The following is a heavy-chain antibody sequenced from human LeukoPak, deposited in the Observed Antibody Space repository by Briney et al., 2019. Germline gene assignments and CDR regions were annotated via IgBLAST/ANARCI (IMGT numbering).Heavy chain of an antibody. Sequence: SETLSLTCTVSGGSISSYYWSWIRQPPGKGLEWIGYIYYSGSTNYNPSLKSRVTISVKTSKNQFSLKLSSVTAADTAVYYCARAMFGSLGFDYWGQGTLVTVSS. CDR3: ARAMFGSLGFDY. V-gene: IGHV4-59*01. CDR1: GGSISSYY. D-gene: IGHD3-10*02. CDR2: IYYSGST. J-gene: IGHJ4*02.